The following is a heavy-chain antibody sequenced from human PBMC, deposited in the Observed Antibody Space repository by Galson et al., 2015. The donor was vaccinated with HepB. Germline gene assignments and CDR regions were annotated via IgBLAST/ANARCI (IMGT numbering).Heavy chain of an antibody. CDR3: ARGHCSSTSCYTDGFDI. CDR1: GYTFTSYD. CDR2: MNPNSGNT. J-gene: IGHJ3*02. Sequence: SVKVSCKASGYTFTSYDINWVRQATGQGLEWMGWMNPNSGNTGYAQKFQGRVTMTRNTSISTAYMELSSLRSEDTAVYYCARGHCSSTSCYTDGFDIWGQGTMVTVSS. D-gene: IGHD2-2*02. V-gene: IGHV1-8*01.